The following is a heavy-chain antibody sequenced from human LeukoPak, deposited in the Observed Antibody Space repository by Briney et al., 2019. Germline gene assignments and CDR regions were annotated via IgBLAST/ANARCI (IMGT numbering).Heavy chain of an antibody. D-gene: IGHD3-22*01. V-gene: IGHV3-30-3*01. CDR1: GFTFSSYA. CDR2: ISYDGSNK. J-gene: IGHJ4*02. Sequence: GGSLRLSCAASGFTFSSYAMSWVRQAPGKGLEWVAVISYDGSNKYYADSVKGRFTISRDNSKNTLYLQMNSLRAEDTAVYYCARDNTMIVVAIPGAFDYWGQGTLVTVSS. CDR3: ARDNTMIVVAIPGAFDY.